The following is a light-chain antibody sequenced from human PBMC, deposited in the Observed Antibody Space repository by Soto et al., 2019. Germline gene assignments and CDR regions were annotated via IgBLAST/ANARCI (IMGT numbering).Light chain of an antibody. J-gene: IGKJ5*01. CDR1: QSLLHITGETF. CDR2: EVY. V-gene: IGKV2D-29*02. Sequence: DVVMTQTPLSLSVTPGQPASISCKSSQSLLHITGETFLFWYPPKPGQSPQLLIYEVYPRVSGVPDRFSGSGSGTDFTLEIRRGETDDVGIYYCMQSTQLPPTFGQGTRLENK. CDR3: MQSTQLPPT.